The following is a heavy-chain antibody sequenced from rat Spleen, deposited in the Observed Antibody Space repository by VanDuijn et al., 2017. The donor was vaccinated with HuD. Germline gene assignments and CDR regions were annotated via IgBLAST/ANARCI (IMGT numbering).Heavy chain of an antibody. J-gene: IGHJ2*01. Sequence: QVQLKESGPGLVQPSQTPSLTCTVSGFSLISYSVHWVRQPPGKGLEWMGGIWGDGSTDYNSALKSRLTISRDTSKSQVFLKMNSLQTEDTAMYFCARASFDYWGQGVMVTVSS. CDR3: ARASFDY. CDR2: IWGDGST. V-gene: IGHV2-1*01. CDR1: GFSLISYS.